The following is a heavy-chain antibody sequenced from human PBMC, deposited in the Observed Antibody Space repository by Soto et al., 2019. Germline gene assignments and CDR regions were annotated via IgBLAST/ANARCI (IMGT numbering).Heavy chain of an antibody. CDR1: GYSLTSYW. Sequence: GESRKISCKGSGYSLTSYWIGWGRQMPGEGLEWMGSIYSGDSDTRNSSSFPGQVISSAEKSTSAAYMQWSSLKASETAMYYCGRPAVDYVWESYLYAIDNWGQGTLVTVSS. J-gene: IGHJ4*02. CDR3: GRPAVDYVWESYLYAIDN. CDR2: IYSGDSDT. D-gene: IGHD3-16*02. V-gene: IGHV5-51*01.